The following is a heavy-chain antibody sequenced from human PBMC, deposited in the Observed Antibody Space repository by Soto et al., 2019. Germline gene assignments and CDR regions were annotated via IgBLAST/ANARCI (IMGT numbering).Heavy chain of an antibody. D-gene: IGHD7-27*01. V-gene: IGHV4-59*11. J-gene: IGHJ4*01. Sequence: QVQLRESGPGLVKPSETLSLTCTVSGGSISNHYWSWIRQPPGKGLEWIGYIYYNGNTNYNPSLKSRVTMFVDTSKNQISLTLSSVTAADRAVYYCARANWYSEYWGQGTLVTVSS. CDR1: GGSISNHY. CDR3: ARANWYSEY. CDR2: IYYNGNT.